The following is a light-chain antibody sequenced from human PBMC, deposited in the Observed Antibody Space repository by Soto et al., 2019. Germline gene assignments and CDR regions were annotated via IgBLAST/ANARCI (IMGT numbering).Light chain of an antibody. V-gene: IGKV4-1*01. CDR2: WAS. J-gene: IGKJ2*01. CDR1: QSVFKGSNNKDC. CDR3: QQFSSPPFFP. Sequence: DIVMTQSPDSLAVSLGERATINCKSSQSVFKGSNNKDCLAWYQQKPGQPPKLLLYWASTRESGVPDRFSGSGSGTDFILTISSLQAEDVAIYYCQQFSSPPFFPFGQGTKVEIK.